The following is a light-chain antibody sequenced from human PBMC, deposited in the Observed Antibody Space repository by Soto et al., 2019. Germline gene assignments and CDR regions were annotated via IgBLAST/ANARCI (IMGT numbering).Light chain of an antibody. CDR2: GAS. Sequence: EIVLTQSPGTLSLSPGERATLSCRASQSVSSSYLAWYQQKPGQAPRLLIYGASSRATGIPERFSGSGSGTDFTLTISRLEPEDFAVYYCQQYGSSPGWTVGQGTKVDIK. CDR1: QSVSSSY. CDR3: QQYGSSPGWT. V-gene: IGKV3-20*01. J-gene: IGKJ1*01.